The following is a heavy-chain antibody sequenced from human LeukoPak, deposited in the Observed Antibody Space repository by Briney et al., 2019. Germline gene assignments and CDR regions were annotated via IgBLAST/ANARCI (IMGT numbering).Heavy chain of an antibody. D-gene: IGHD5-12*01. Sequence: ASVKVSCKASGYTFTSYDINWVRQATGQGLEWMGWMNPNSGNTGYAHKFQGRVTMTRNTSISTAYMELSSLRSEDTAVYYCARGGYSGYDSGEYVDYWGQGTLVTVSS. V-gene: IGHV1-8*01. J-gene: IGHJ4*02. CDR3: ARGGYSGYDSGEYVDY. CDR1: GYTFTSYD. CDR2: MNPNSGNT.